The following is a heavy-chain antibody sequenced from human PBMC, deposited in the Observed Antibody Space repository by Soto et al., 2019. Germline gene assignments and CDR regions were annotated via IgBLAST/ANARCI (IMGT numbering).Heavy chain of an antibody. CDR2: IKEDGSEK. V-gene: IGHV3-7*01. J-gene: IGHJ6*02. CDR1: GFTFSSYW. Sequence: PGGSLRLSCAASGFTFSSYWMNWVRQAPGKGLEWVANIKEDGSEKYYVDSVKGRFTISRDNAKKSLSLQMNSLRAEDTAVYYCARDGCSGTSCYSDYYSYGMDVWGQGTTVTVSS. D-gene: IGHD2-2*02. CDR3: ARDGCSGTSCYSDYYSYGMDV.